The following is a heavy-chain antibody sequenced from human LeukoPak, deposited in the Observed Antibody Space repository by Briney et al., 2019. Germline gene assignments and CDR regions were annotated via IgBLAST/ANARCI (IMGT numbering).Heavy chain of an antibody. J-gene: IGHJ6*02. CDR1: GYTFTSYD. V-gene: IGHV1-8*01. D-gene: IGHD2-15*01. CDR3: ARAFYCSGGSCCQGGGYYYGMDV. Sequence: GASVKVSCKASGYTFTSYDINWVRQATGQGLEWMGWMNPNSGNTGYAQKFQGRVTMTRNTSISTAYMELSSLRSEDTAVYYCARAFYCSGGSCCQGGGYYYGMDVWGQGTTVTVSS. CDR2: MNPNSGNT.